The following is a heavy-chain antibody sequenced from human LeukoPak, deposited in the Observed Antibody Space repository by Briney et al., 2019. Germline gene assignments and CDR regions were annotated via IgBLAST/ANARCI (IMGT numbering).Heavy chain of an antibody. CDR1: GFTVSSNY. CDR3: ARADVFRFDY. CDR2: IYSGGST. D-gene: IGHD2-8*01. J-gene: IGHJ4*02. V-gene: IGHV3-66*02. Sequence: GGSLRLSCAASGFTVSSNYMSWVRQAPGKGLEWASVIYSGGSTYYADSVKGLFTISRDNSKNTLYLQMNSLRAEDTAVYYCARADVFRFDYWGQGTLVTVSS.